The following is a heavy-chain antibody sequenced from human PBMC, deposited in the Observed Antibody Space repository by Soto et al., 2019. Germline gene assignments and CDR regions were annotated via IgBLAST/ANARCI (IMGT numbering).Heavy chain of an antibody. CDR2: IRSKATSYAT. CDR1: GFTFSDSI. Sequence: EVQLVESGGGLVQPGGSLKLSCAASGFTFSDSIISWVRQASGKGLEWVGRIRSKATSYATAYAASMKGRFNISRDDSKRTAFLQMNSLKTEDAAVYYCTFNVPGLYYMDVWGKGTTVTVSS. J-gene: IGHJ6*03. D-gene: IGHD6-6*01. CDR3: TFNVPGLYYMDV. V-gene: IGHV3-73*01.